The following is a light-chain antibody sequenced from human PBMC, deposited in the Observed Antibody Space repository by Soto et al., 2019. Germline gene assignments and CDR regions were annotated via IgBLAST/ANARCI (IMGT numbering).Light chain of an antibody. V-gene: IGKV1-5*01. Sequence: DIQMTQSPSTLSASVGDRVTITCRASQSISSWLAWYQQNPGKAPKLLIYDASSLESGAPSRFSGSGSGTGFTLTLSSLKPDDFATYYCQQYNSYSPDWTFGQGTKVEIK. CDR1: QSISSW. CDR3: QQYNSYSPDWT. J-gene: IGKJ1*01. CDR2: DAS.